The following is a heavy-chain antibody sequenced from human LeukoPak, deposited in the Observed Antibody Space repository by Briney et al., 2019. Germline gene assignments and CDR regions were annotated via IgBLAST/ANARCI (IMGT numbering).Heavy chain of an antibody. CDR1: GFIFSNYN. CDR3: ARNAGNDY. D-gene: IGHD6-13*01. V-gene: IGHV3-48*01. Sequence: GGSLRLSCVGSGFIFSNYNMNWVRQAPGKGLEWVSYISISSTTIYYADSVKGRFTISRDNAKNSLYLQMNSLRAEDTAMYYCARNAGNDYWGQGTLVTVSS. J-gene: IGHJ4*02. CDR2: ISISSTTI.